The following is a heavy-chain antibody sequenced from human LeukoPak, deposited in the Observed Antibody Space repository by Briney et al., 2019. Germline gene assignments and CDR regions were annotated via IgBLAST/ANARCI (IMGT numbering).Heavy chain of an antibody. CDR1: GFTFSDYY. Sequence: GGSLRLSCAASGFTFSDYYMSWICQAPGKGLEWVSYISSSGSSIYYADSVKGRFTISRDNAKKSLYLQMNSLRADDTAVYYCARRDFSSSWYDYWGQGTLVTVSS. CDR3: ARRDFSSSWYDY. CDR2: ISSSGSSI. D-gene: IGHD6-13*01. V-gene: IGHV3-11*01. J-gene: IGHJ4*02.